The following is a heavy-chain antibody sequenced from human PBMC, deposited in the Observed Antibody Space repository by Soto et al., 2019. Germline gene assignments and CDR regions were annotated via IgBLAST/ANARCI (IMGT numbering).Heavy chain of an antibody. CDR2: INHSGST. J-gene: IGHJ6*02. V-gene: IGHV4-34*01. CDR1: GGSFSGYY. Sequence: SETLSLTCAVYGGSFSGYYWSWIRQPPGKGLEWIGEINHSGSTNYNPSLKSRVTISVDTSKNQFSLKLSSVTAADTAVYYCARVSSLIRGSGYYPYYYYYGMDVWGQGTTVT. CDR3: ARVSSLIRGSGYYPYYYYYGMDV. D-gene: IGHD3-22*01.